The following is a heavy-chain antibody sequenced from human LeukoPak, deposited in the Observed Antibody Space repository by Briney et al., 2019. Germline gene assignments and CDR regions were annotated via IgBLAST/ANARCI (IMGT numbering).Heavy chain of an antibody. CDR2: IYTSGST. CDR3: ARAAYYDILTGYHLTDPYFDY. CDR1: GGSISSGSYY. Sequence: PSETLSLTCTVSGGSISSGSYYWSWLRQPAGRGLEWMGRIYTSGSTNYNPSLKSRVTISVDTSKNQFSLKLSSVTAADTAVYYCARAAYYDILTGYHLTDPYFDYWGQGTLVTVSS. D-gene: IGHD3-9*01. J-gene: IGHJ4*02. V-gene: IGHV4-61*02.